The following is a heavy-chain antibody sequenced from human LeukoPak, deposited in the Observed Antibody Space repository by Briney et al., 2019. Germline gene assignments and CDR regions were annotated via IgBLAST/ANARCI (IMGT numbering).Heavy chain of an antibody. CDR1: GFTFSSYE. CDR3: ARGYYSDTTGYNPLDH. D-gene: IGHD3-22*01. J-gene: IGHJ4*02. CDR2: ISSSGSSM. V-gene: IGHV3-48*03. Sequence: GGSLRLSCAASGFTFSSYEMNWVRQAPGKGQEWISYISSSGSSMSYADSVKGRFTISRDNAKNSMYLQMTSLRAGDAAVYYCARGYYSDTTGYNPLDHWGQGTLVTVSS.